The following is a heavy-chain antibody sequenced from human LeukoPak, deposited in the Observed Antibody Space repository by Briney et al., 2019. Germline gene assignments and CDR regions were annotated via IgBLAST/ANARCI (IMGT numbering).Heavy chain of an antibody. CDR1: GFTFSSYA. J-gene: IGHJ4*02. V-gene: IGHV3-30*04. CDR2: ISYDGSNK. Sequence: GGSLRLSCAASGFTFSSYAMHWVRQAPGKGLEWVAVISYDGSNKYYADSVKGRFTISRDNSKNTLYLQMNSLRAEDTAVYYCAKDGDGNWGQGTLVTVSS. CDR3: AKDGDGN. D-gene: IGHD1-1*01.